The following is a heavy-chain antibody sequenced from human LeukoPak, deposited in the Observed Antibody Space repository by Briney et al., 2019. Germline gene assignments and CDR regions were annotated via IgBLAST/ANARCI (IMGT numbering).Heavy chain of an antibody. V-gene: IGHV1-2*02. CDR1: GYTFTGYY. CDR2: INPNSGGT. Sequence: ASVKVSCKASGYTFTGYYMHWVRQAPGQGLEWMGWINPNSGGTNYAQKFQGRVTMTRDTSTSTAYMELRSLRSDDTAVYYCARGRDYDYVWGRKGAFDIWGQGTMVTVSS. D-gene: IGHD3-16*01. CDR3: ARGRDYDYVWGRKGAFDI. J-gene: IGHJ3*02.